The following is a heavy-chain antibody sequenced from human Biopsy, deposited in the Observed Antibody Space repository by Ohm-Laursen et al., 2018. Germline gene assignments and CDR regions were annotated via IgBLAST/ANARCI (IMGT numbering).Heavy chain of an antibody. CDR3: ARKIYGDYEVPYSYGMDV. J-gene: IGHJ6*02. V-gene: IGHV3-7*03. CDR1: GFTFSQYW. Sequence: SLRLSCTAAGFTFSQYWMTWVRQSPGKGLEWVANINKDGSVTNYLDSVKGRFAVSRDNAKNSLYLEMNNLTVEDTAVYYCARKIYGDYEVPYSYGMDVWGLGTTVTVSS. CDR2: INKDGSVT. D-gene: IGHD4-17*01.